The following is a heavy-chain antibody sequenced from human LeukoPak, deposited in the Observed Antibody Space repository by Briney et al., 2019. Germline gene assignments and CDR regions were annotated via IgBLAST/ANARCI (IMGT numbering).Heavy chain of an antibody. V-gene: IGHV1-8*01. CDR1: GYTFTSYD. J-gene: IGHJ5*02. CDR2: MNPNSGNA. Sequence: ASVKVSCKTSGYTFTSYDINWVRQATGQGLEWMGWMNPNSGNAGYIQKFQGRVTMTRNTSISTAYMELSSLRSEDTAVYYCARDGWGYSSSSGWFDPWGQGALVTVSS. CDR3: ARDGWGYSSSSGWFDP. D-gene: IGHD6-6*01.